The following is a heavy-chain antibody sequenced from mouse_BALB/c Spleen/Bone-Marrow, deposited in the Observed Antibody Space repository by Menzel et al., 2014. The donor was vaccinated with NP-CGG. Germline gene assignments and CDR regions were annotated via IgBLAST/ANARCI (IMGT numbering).Heavy chain of an antibody. D-gene: IGHD2-14*01. J-gene: IGHJ3*01. CDR3: TRHDYRYDAWFAY. V-gene: IGHV5-12*02. CDR2: ISNGGGNT. Sequence: EVMLVESGGGLVQPGGSLKLSCATSGFTFSDYYMYWVRQTPEKRLEWVASISNGGGNTYYPDTLKGRFTISRDNAKNTLYLQMSRLKSEDTAIYYCTRHDYRYDAWFAYWGQGTLVTVSA. CDR1: GFTFSDYY.